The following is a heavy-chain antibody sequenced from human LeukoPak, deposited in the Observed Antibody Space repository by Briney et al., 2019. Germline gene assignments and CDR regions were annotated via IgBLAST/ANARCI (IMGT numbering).Heavy chain of an antibody. CDR2: ISSSSSHK. Sequence: KPGGSLRLSCAASGFTFRNYAMSWVRQAPVKGLEWVSFISSSSSHKYYADSVKGRFTISRDNAKNSLFLQMNSLRAEDTAVYYCARDLGRRGYFDSSGLWGQGTLVTVSS. V-gene: IGHV3-21*01. CDR1: GFTFRNYA. D-gene: IGHD3-22*01. J-gene: IGHJ4*02. CDR3: ARDLGRRGYFDSSGL.